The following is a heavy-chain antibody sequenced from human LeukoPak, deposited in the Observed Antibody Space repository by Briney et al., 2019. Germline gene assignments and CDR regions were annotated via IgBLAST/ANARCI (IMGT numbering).Heavy chain of an antibody. J-gene: IGHJ4*02. Sequence: ASVKVSCKASGYTFTSYAMHWVRQAPGQRLEWMGWINAGNGNTKYSQKFQGKVTITRDTSASTAYMELSSLRSEDTAVYYCARVRIDSSDYFDYWGQGTLVTVSS. V-gene: IGHV1-3*01. D-gene: IGHD3-22*01. CDR1: GYTFTSYA. CDR3: ARVRIDSSDYFDY. CDR2: INAGNGNT.